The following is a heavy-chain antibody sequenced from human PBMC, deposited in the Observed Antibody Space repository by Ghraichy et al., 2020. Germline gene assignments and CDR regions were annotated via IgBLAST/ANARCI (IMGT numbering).Heavy chain of an antibody. CDR1: GYSFYGYW. J-gene: IGHJ4*02. D-gene: IGHD2-21*01. V-gene: IGHV5-51*01. CDR2: IYPDDSNV. CDR3: ARRALRGPYCGGDCYGFDY. Sequence: GESLNISCKGSGYSFYGYWIGWVRQMPGKGLEWMGVIYPDDSNVRYSPSFQGQVTMSADEYVSTAYLQWSNLRASDTAIYYCARRALRGPYCGGDCYGFDYWGQGTLVTVSS.